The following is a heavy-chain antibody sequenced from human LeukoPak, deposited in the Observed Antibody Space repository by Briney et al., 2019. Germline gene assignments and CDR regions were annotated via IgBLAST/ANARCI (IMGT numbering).Heavy chain of an antibody. D-gene: IGHD2-21*01. Sequence: SETLSLTCTVSGGSISSYYWSWIRQPAGKGLEWIGRIYTSGSTNYNPSLESRVTISVDTSKTQISLKLTSVTAADTAVYYCARHMSVSHDAFDLWGRGTPVTVSS. J-gene: IGHJ3*01. CDR3: ARHMSVSHDAFDL. CDR2: IYTSGST. CDR1: GGSISSYY. V-gene: IGHV4-4*07.